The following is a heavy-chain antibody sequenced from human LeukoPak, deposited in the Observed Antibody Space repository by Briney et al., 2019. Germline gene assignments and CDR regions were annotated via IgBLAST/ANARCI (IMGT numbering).Heavy chain of an antibody. CDR1: GFTFSSYW. CDR3: AKDSPESVVVPAAIIW. V-gene: IGHV3-30*02. Sequence: GGSLRLSCAASGFTFSSYWMSWVRQAPGKGLEWVAFIRYDGSNKYYADSVKGRFTISRDNSKNTLYLQMNSLRAEDTAVYYCAKDSPESVVVPAAIIWWGQGTLVTVSS. D-gene: IGHD2-2*01. CDR2: IRYDGSNK. J-gene: IGHJ4*02.